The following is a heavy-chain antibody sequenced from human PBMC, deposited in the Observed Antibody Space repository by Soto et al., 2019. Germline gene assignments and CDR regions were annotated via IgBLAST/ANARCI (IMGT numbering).Heavy chain of an antibody. CDR1: GVGFSGYH. CDR2: ISGSSTTK. Sequence: PRGSLGLSGAASGVGFSGYHMTWIRQAPGKGLEGVSYISGSSTTKYYADSVKGRFTISRDDSNNTLYLQMNSLTTEDTAVYYCAKVLSGYYQSFLESWG. D-gene: IGHD3-3*01. V-gene: IGHV3-48*01. CDR3: AKVLSGYYQSFLES. J-gene: IGHJ6*01.